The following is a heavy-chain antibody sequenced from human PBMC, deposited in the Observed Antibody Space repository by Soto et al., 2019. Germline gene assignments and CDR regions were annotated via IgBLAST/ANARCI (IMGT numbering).Heavy chain of an antibody. CDR1: GFTFGYSY. CDR3: VRGCGGGLFDP. V-gene: IGHV3-11*06. J-gene: IGHJ5*02. D-gene: IGHD2-15*01. CDR2: MSPGSRYP. Sequence: GGSLRLSCAGSGFTFGYSYMSWIRQAPGKGLEWLSYMSPGSRYPAYADSVKGRFTVSRDNAKRSLFLQMTSLTAEDTAIYYCVRGCGGGLFDPWGQGTMVTVSS.